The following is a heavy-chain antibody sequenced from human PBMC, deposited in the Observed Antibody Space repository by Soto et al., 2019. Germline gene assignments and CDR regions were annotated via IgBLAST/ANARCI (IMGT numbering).Heavy chain of an antibody. CDR2: IYYNGNT. Sequence: SETLSLTCIVSGGSIGSNIHSWGWVRQPPGKGLEWIGAIYYNGNTYYNPSLKSRVTISVDTSKDQFSLRLSSVSAADTAMYYCARVPVLLWFGESYPYGMDIWGQGTTVT. D-gene: IGHD3-10*01. CDR3: ARVPVLLWFGESYPYGMDI. CDR1: GGSIGSNIHS. J-gene: IGHJ6*02. V-gene: IGHV4-39*01.